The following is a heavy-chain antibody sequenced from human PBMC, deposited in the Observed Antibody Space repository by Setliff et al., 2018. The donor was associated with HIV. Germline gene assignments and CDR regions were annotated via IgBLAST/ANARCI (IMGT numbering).Heavy chain of an antibody. V-gene: IGHV4-39*07. D-gene: IGHD3-3*01. Sequence: SETLSLTCTVSGDSVNDRSYFWGWIRQPPGKGLEWIGTFYYNGDSRYNPSLKSRVTMSVDTSKNQFSLKLNSVTAADTAVYYCGRGSRITIFGVVKGTNWFDPWGQGTLVTVSS. CDR3: GRGSRITIFGVVKGTNWFDP. CDR2: FYYNGDS. J-gene: IGHJ5*02. CDR1: GDSVNDRSYF.